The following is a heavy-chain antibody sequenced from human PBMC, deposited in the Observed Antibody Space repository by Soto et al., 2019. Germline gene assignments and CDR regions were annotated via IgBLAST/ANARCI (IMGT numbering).Heavy chain of an antibody. CDR1: GDSVSSGSYY. CDR2: IYYSGST. Sequence: PSETLSLTCTVSGDSVSSGSYYWSLILQPPWKGLEWIGYIYYSGSTNYNPSLKSRVTISLDRSKNQFSLKLSSVTAADTDVYYCAREGGGYSSSPGRAFDIWGQGTMVTVSS. CDR3: AREGGGYSSSPGRAFDI. J-gene: IGHJ3*02. D-gene: IGHD6-6*01. V-gene: IGHV4-61*01.